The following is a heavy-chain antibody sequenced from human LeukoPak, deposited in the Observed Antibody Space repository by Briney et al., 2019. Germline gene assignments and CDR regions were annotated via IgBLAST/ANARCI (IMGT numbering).Heavy chain of an antibody. D-gene: IGHD2-2*01. J-gene: IGHJ4*02. CDR1: GFTFSSYA. CDR3: AISRVVPAASPFDY. Sequence: GGSLRLSCAASGFTFSSYAMSWVRQAPGKGLEWVSAISGSGGSTYYADSVKGRFTISRDNSKKTLYLQMNSLRAEDTAVYYCAISRVVPAASPFDYWGQGTLVTVSS. CDR2: ISGSGGST. V-gene: IGHV3-23*01.